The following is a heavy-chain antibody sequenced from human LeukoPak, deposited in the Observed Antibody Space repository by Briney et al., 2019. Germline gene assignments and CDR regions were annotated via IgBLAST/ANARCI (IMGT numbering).Heavy chain of an antibody. CDR1: GFTFSSYW. V-gene: IGHV3-74*01. Sequence: GGSLRLSCAASGFTFSSYWMYWVRQAPGKGLVWVSRINSDGTTTNYADSVKGRFTISRDNAKNSLYLQMNSLRAEDTAVYYCACADRVYWGQGTLVTVSS. CDR3: ACADRVY. J-gene: IGHJ4*02. CDR2: INSDGTTT. D-gene: IGHD3-22*01.